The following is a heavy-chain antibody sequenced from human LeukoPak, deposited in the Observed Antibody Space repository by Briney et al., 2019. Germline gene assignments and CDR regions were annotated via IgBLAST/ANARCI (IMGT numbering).Heavy chain of an antibody. CDR2: IGTPGDT. J-gene: IGHJ4*02. D-gene: IGHD3-22*01. CDR1: GFTFSSYD. CDR3: ARALLDSSGYITSFDY. V-gene: IGHV3-13*01. Sequence: GGSLRLSCAASGFTFSSYDMHWVRQATGKGLEWVSAIGTPGDTYYPGSVKGRFTISRENAKNSLYLQMNSLRAGDTAVYYCARALLDSSGYITSFDYWGQGTLVTVSS.